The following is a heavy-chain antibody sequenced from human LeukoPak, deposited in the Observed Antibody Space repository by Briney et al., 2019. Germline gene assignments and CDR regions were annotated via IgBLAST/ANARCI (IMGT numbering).Heavy chain of an antibody. CDR1: GGSFSGYY. Sequence: PSGTLSLTCAVYGGSFSGYYWSWIRQPPGKGLEWIGEINHSGSTNYNPSLKSRVTISVDTSKNQFSLKLSSVTAADTAVYYCARYCSGGSCYSAYYYGMDVWGQGTTVTVSS. V-gene: IGHV4-34*01. CDR3: ARYCSGGSCYSAYYYGMDV. J-gene: IGHJ6*02. D-gene: IGHD2-15*01. CDR2: INHSGST.